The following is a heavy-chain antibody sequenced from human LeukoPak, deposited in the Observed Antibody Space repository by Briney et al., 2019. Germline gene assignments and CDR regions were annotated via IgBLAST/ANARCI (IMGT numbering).Heavy chain of an antibody. D-gene: IGHD2-15*01. CDR3: ARDLRGGNFDY. V-gene: IGHV3-53*04. CDR2: IYSGDST. Sequence: AGGSLRLSCAVSGFTFSNAWMSWVRQAPGKGLEWVSVIYSGDSTYYADSVKGRFTISRHSSKNTLYLQMNSLRAEDTAVYYCARDLRGGNFDYWGQGTLVTVSS. CDR1: GFTFSNAW. J-gene: IGHJ4*02.